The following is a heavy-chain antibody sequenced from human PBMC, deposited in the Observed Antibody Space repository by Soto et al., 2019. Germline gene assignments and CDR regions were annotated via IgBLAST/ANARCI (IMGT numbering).Heavy chain of an antibody. CDR2: ISYDGSNK. CDR1: GFTFSSYG. Sequence: GGSLRLSCAASGFTFSSYGMHWVRQAPGKGLEWVAVISYDGSNKYYADSVKGRFTISRDNSKNTLYLQMNSLRAEDTAVYYCAKLSDRGPLYYYYMDVWGKGTTVTVSS. CDR3: AKLSDRGPLYYYYMDV. D-gene: IGHD3-22*01. V-gene: IGHV3-30*18. J-gene: IGHJ6*03.